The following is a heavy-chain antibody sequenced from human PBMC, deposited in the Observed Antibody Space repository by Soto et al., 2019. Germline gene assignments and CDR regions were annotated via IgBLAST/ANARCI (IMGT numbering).Heavy chain of an antibody. Sequence: VKVSYKASGYTFTSYAMHWVRQAPGQRLEWMGWINAGNGNTKYSQKFQGRVTITRDTSASTAYMELSSLRSEDTAVYYCARDFEQWLVRDDAFDIWGQGTMVTVSS. CDR2: INAGNGNT. CDR3: ARDFEQWLVRDDAFDI. D-gene: IGHD6-19*01. CDR1: GYTFTSYA. J-gene: IGHJ3*02. V-gene: IGHV1-3*01.